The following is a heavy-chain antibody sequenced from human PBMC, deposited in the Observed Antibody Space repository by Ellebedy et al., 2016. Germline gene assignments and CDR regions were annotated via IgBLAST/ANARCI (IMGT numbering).Heavy chain of an antibody. CDR2: ITWNSDKM. J-gene: IGHJ5*02. Sequence: SLKISXAASGFTFDDYAMHWVRQPPGKGLEWVSGITWNSDKMAYADSVRGRFTISRDNAKKSLYLQMNSLRPEDTALYYCADGERTYYDYNRPLPWGQGTLVTVSS. V-gene: IGHV3-9*01. CDR1: GFTFDDYA. D-gene: IGHD3-3*01. CDR3: ADGERTYYDYNRPLP.